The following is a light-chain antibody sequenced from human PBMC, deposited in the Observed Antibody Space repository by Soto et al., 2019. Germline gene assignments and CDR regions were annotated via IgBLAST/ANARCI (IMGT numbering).Light chain of an antibody. Sequence: QSVLTQPASVSGSPGPSITITCTGTSSDVGNYDYVSWYQQYPGTAPKLMIYAVSRRPTGVSNRFSGSKSGNTASLPISGLQAEDEADYYCTSYTPSSTDVFGTGTKLTVL. V-gene: IGLV2-14*03. CDR2: AVS. CDR3: TSYTPSSTDV. CDR1: SSDVGNYDY. J-gene: IGLJ1*01.